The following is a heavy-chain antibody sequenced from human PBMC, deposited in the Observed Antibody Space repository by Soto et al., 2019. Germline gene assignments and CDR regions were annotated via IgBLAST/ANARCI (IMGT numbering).Heavy chain of an antibody. D-gene: IGHD2-2*01. Sequence: QVSLVQSGAEVKKPGASVKVSCKASGYTFTSYYVHLVRQAPGQGLEWMGIINPSGATTTYAQNFQGRVAMTRDTSTITVYMELSSLRSEDTAVYYCARRDCFSSSCYFKYWGQGTLVTVSS. V-gene: IGHV1-46*01. CDR1: GYTFTSYY. CDR2: INPSGATT. CDR3: ARRDCFSSSCYFKY. J-gene: IGHJ4*02.